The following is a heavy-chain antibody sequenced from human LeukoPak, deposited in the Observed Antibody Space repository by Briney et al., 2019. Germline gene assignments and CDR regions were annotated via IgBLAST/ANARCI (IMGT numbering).Heavy chain of an antibody. Sequence: VESLKISCKGSGYSFTSYWIGWVRHMAGKGLEWMGIIYPGDSDARYSPSFQGQVTISADKSISTAYLQWSSLKAPDTAMYYCARPRGWLHQADYYFDYWGQGTLVTVSS. D-gene: IGHD5-24*01. V-gene: IGHV5-51*01. CDR3: ARPRGWLHQADYYFDY. CDR2: IYPGDSDA. J-gene: IGHJ4*02. CDR1: GYSFTSYW.